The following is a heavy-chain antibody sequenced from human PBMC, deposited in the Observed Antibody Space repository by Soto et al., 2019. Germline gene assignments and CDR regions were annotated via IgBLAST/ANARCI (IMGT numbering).Heavy chain of an antibody. D-gene: IGHD3-22*01. CDR3: ARSGYWYYYDSSGYSYGMDV. CDR1: GYSFTSYW. Sequence: GESLKLSCKGSGYSFTSYWIGWVRQMPGKGLEWMGIIYPGDSDTRYSPSFQGQVTISADKSISTAYLQWSSLKASDTAMYYCARSGYWYYYDSSGYSYGMDVWGQGTTVTVSS. J-gene: IGHJ6*02. CDR2: IYPGDSDT. V-gene: IGHV5-51*01.